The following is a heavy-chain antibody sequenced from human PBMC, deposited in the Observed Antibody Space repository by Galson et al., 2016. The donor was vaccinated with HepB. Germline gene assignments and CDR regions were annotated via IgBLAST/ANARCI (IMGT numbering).Heavy chain of an antibody. CDR2: IDGEGHTT. V-gene: IGHV3-23*01. D-gene: IGHD1-1*01. CDR1: GPGFKGYD. Sequence: SLRLSCAVSGPGFKGYDMSWVRQAPGKGLQWVSDIDGEGHTTHHADSVKGRFTMSRDNSQDTVYLEMKSVRVEDTAIYHCASGATGATWRNWGQGTLVTVSS. J-gene: IGHJ4*02. CDR3: ASGATGATWRN.